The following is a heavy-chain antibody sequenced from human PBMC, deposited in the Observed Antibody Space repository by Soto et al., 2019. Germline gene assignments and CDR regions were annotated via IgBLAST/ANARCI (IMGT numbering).Heavy chain of an antibody. J-gene: IGHJ6*02. D-gene: IGHD4-17*01. V-gene: IGHV1-8*01. CDR1: GYTFTSYD. CDR2: MNPNSGNT. CDR3: ARGDSGTTVVTPFYYYGMDV. Sequence: GASVKVSCKASGYTFTSYDINWVRQATGQGLEWMGWMNPNSGNTGYAQKFQGRVTMTRNTSISTAYMELSSLRSEDTAVYYCARGDSGTTVVTPFYYYGMDVWGQGTTVTVSS.